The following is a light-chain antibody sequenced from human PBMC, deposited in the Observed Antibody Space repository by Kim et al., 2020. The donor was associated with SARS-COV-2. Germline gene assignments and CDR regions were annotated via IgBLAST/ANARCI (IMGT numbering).Light chain of an antibody. CDR2: KAS. V-gene: IGKV1-5*03. CDR3: QQYNSPGT. CDR1: QRISSW. J-gene: IGKJ2*02. Sequence: DIQMTQSPSTLSASVGDRVTITCRASQRISSWLAWYQQKPGKAPKLLIYKASSLESGVPSRFSGSGSGTEFTLTISSLQPDDFATYYCQQYNSPGTFGQGTKLEIK.